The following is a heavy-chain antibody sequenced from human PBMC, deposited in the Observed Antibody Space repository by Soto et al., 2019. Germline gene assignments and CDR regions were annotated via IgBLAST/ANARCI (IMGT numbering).Heavy chain of an antibody. CDR1: GDSVSSNSAA. D-gene: IGHD7-27*01. CDR3: ARDNSSSAGLGFYYYHRMEH. CDR2: TYYRSKWYN. Sequence: SQTLSLTCAISGDSVSSNSAAWNWIRQSPSRGLEWLGRTYYRSKWYNDYAVSVKSRITINPDTSKNQFSLQLNSVTPEDTAVYYCARDNSSSAGLGFYYYHRMEHSGQATTVTVS. J-gene: IGHJ6*02. V-gene: IGHV6-1*01.